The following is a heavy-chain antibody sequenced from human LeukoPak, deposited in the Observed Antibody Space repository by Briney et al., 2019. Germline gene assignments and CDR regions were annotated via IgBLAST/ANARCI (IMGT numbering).Heavy chain of an antibody. CDR3: ARGGIVVVPAAKYNWFDP. Sequence: SVKVSCKASGGTFSSYAITWVRQAPGQGLEWMGRIIPIFGTANYAQKFQGRVTITTDESTNTAYMELSSLRSEDTAVYYCARGGIVVVPAAKYNWFDPWGQGTLVTVSS. CDR1: GGTFSSYA. J-gene: IGHJ5*02. V-gene: IGHV1-69*05. D-gene: IGHD2-2*01. CDR2: IIPIFGTA.